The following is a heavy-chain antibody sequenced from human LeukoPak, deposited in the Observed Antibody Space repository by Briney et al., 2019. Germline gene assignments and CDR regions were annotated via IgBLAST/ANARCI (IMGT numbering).Heavy chain of an antibody. CDR2: IYPGDSDT. Sequence: GESLKISCKGSGYSFTSYWIGWVRQMPGKGLEWMGIIYPGDSDTRYSPSFQGQVTISADKSISTAYLQWSSLKASDTAMYYCARAPSRGYSYGHFDYWGQGTLVTVSS. CDR1: GYSFTSYW. J-gene: IGHJ4*02. V-gene: IGHV5-51*01. CDR3: ARAPSRGYSYGHFDY. D-gene: IGHD5-18*01.